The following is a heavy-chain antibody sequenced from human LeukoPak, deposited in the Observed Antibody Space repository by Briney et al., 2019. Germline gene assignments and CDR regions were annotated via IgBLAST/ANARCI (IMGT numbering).Heavy chain of an antibody. V-gene: IGHV3-33*08. J-gene: IGHJ3*02. CDR2: IWYDGSNK. CDR1: GLTFSNYG. D-gene: IGHD2-2*01. CDR3: ARGREYCSSTSCRDAFDI. Sequence: PGGSLRLSCAASGLTFSNYGMHWVRQTPGKGLEWVAIIWYDGSNKYYADSVKGRFTISRDNSKNTLYLQMNSLRAEDTAVYYCARGREYCSSTSCRDAFDIWGLGTMVTVSS.